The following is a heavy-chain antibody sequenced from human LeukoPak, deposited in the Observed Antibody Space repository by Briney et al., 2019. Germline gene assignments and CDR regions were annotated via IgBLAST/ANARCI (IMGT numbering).Heavy chain of an antibody. V-gene: IGHV1-18*01. J-gene: IGHJ5*02. Sequence: ASVKVSCKASGYTFTSYGISWVRRAPGQGLEWMGWISAYNGNTNYAQKLQGRVTMTTDTSTSTAYMELRSLRSDDTAVYYCAIARGGGNWFDPWGQGTLVTVSS. CDR2: ISAYNGNT. D-gene: IGHD3-10*01. CDR3: AIARGGGNWFDP. CDR1: GYTFTSYG.